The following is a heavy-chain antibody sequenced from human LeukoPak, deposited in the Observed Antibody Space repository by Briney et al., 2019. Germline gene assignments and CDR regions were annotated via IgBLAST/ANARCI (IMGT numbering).Heavy chain of an antibody. V-gene: IGHV3-48*04. CDR2: VSISSGTI. CDR3: ARDNLVRRAPEFDN. J-gene: IGHJ4*02. D-gene: IGHD3-10*01. CDR1: GFTFSGHN. Sequence: PGGSLRLSCTACGFTFSGHNTNWVRQAPGKGLEWLSFVSISSGTIYYADSVNGRFRISRDNAKSSLDLEMNSLRAEDTAVYYCARDNLVRRAPEFDNWGRGTLVTVSS.